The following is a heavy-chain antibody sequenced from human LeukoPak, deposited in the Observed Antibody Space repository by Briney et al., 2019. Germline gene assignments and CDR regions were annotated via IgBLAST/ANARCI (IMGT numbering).Heavy chain of an antibody. CDR2: INHSGST. Sequence: SETLSLTCAVYGGSFSGYYWSWIRQPPGKGLEWIGEINHSGSTNYNPSLKSRVAISVDTSKNQFSLKLSSVTAADTAVYYCARVTTPFDYWGQGTLVTVSS. J-gene: IGHJ4*02. D-gene: IGHD4-11*01. CDR1: GGSFSGYY. CDR3: ARVTTPFDY. V-gene: IGHV4-34*01.